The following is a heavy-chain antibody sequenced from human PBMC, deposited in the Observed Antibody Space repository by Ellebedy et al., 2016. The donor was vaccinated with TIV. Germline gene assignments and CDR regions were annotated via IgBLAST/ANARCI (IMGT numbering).Heavy chain of an antibody. Sequence: MPSETLSLTFPFSGASILSYYLSWSWIRQPPGKGLECICYIYYTGSTNYNPSLKSRVLISLDTSMNQFSLNLTSVTAADTAVYYCARVQWNQIDYYYSPADVDLWGRGTLVTVSS. J-gene: IGHJ2*01. D-gene: IGHD3-10*01. V-gene: IGHV4-59*01. CDR1: GASILSYYLS. CDR2: IYYTGST. CDR3: ARVQWNQIDYYYSPADVDL.